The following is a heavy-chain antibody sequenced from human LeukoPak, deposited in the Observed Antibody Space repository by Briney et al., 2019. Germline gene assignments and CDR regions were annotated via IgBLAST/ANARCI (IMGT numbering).Heavy chain of an antibody. D-gene: IGHD6-19*01. CDR3: AKDRRTDYRGAWY. Sequence: GGSLRLSCAASGFTFSSYAMTWVRQAPGKGLEWVSTISGSGGSTHYADSAKGRFTISRDNSKNTLYLQMNSLRAGDTAVYYCAKDRRTDYRGAWYWGQGTLVSVS. CDR1: GFTFSSYA. CDR2: ISGSGGST. V-gene: IGHV3-23*01. J-gene: IGHJ4*02.